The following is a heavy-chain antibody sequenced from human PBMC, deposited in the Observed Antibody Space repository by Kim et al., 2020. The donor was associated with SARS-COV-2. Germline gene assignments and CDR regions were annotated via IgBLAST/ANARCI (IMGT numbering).Heavy chain of an antibody. D-gene: IGHD3-16*02. CDR3: ARGTWGYDYVWGSYRQSYYFDY. CDR1: GGSISSYY. J-gene: IGHJ4*02. V-gene: IGHV4-59*13. CDR2: IYYSGST. Sequence: SETLSLTCTVSGGSISSYYWSWIRQPPGKGLEWIGYIYYSGSTNYNPSLKSRVTISVDTSKNQFSLKLSSVTAADTAVYYCARGTWGYDYVWGSYRQSYYFDYWGQGTLVTVSS.